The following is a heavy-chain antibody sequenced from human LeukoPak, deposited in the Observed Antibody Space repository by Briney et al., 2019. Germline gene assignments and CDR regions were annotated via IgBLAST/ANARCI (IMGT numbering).Heavy chain of an antibody. D-gene: IGHD2-21*02. CDR3: VRRPFARCGGDCPYYFDY. CDR1: GYTFTSYW. CDR2: IYPGDSDI. Sequence: GESLKISCKGSGYTFTSYWIGWVRQMPGKGLEWMGIIYPGDSDIRYSPSFQGQVTISADKSIGTAYLQWSSLKASDTAMYYCVRRPFARCGGDCPYYFDYWGRGTLVTVSS. V-gene: IGHV5-51*01. J-gene: IGHJ4*02.